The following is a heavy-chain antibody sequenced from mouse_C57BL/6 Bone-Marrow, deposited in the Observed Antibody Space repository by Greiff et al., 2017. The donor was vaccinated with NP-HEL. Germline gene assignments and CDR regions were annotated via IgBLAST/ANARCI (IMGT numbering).Heavy chain of an antibody. Sequence: QVQLQQPGAELVKPGASVKLSCKASGYTFTSYWMHWVKQRPGQGLEWIGMIHPNSGSTNYNEKFKSKATLTVDKSSSTAYMQRSSLTSEDSAVYYCARPYYDYDGGAGYAMDYWGQGTSVTVSS. CDR2: IHPNSGST. J-gene: IGHJ4*01. CDR3: ARPYYDYDGGAGYAMDY. D-gene: IGHD2-4*01. CDR1: GYTFTSYW. V-gene: IGHV1-64*01.